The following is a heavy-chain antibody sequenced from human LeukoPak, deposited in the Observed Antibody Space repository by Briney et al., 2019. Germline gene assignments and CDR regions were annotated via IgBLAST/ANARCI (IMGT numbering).Heavy chain of an antibody. J-gene: IGHJ5*02. CDR1: GCTFTSYD. Sequence: GASVKVSCKASGCTFTSYDINWVRQATGQGLEWMGWMNPNSGNTGYAQKFQGRVTMTRNTSISTAYMELSSLRSEDTAVYYCLMDIVVVPAATDWFDPWGQGTLVTVSS. CDR3: LMDIVVVPAATDWFDP. D-gene: IGHD2-2*03. V-gene: IGHV1-8*01. CDR2: MNPNSGNT.